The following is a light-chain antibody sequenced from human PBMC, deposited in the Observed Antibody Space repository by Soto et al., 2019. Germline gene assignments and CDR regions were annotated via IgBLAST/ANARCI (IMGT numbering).Light chain of an antibody. Sequence: DIQMTQSPSSLSASVGDRVTITCRASQSISSYLNWYQQKPGKAPKLLIYAASSLQSGVPSRFSGSGSGTDFTLTINSLQPEDFATYYCQQSYSTPRIYTFGQGTKLEIK. J-gene: IGKJ2*01. CDR3: QQSYSTPRIYT. CDR1: QSISSY. V-gene: IGKV1-39*01. CDR2: AAS.